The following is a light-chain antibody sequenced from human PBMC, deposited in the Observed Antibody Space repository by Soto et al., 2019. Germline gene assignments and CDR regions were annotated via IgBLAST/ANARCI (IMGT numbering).Light chain of an antibody. J-gene: IGKJ4*01. CDR3: QQHSNWPLT. V-gene: IGKV3-11*01. CDR1: QSVSSN. CDR2: DAS. Sequence: PGERATLSCRASQSVSSNLAWYQQNPGQAPRLLIFDASNRATGIPARFSGSGSGTDFALTISSLEPEDFAVYYCQQHSNWPLTFGGGTKVDVK.